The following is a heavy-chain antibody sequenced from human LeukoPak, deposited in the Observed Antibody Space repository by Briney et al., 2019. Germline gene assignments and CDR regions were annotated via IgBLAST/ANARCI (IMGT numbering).Heavy chain of an antibody. V-gene: IGHV1-2*02. CDR3: ARANFLYCSSSTCLFDY. CDR2: INPNDGDT. CDR1: GYTFTDYC. J-gene: IGHJ4*02. Sequence: ASVKVSCKASGYTFTDYCMHWVRQAPGQGFEWMGWINPNDGDTNYAQKFQGRVTMTRDTSISTAHMEVSRLRSDDTAVYYCARANFLYCSSSTCLFDYWGQGTLVTVSS. D-gene: IGHD2-2*01.